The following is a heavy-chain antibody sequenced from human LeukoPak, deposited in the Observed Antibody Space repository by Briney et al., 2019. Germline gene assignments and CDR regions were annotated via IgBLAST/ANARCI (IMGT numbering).Heavy chain of an antibody. Sequence: ASVKVSCKASGYTFTSYDINWVRQATGQGLEWMGWMNPNSGNTGYAQKFQGRVTMARNTSISTAYVELSSLRSEDTAVYYCARDGTIFGVSDWFDPWGQGTLVTVSS. V-gene: IGHV1-8*01. CDR3: ARDGTIFGVSDWFDP. CDR2: MNPNSGNT. D-gene: IGHD3-3*01. J-gene: IGHJ5*02. CDR1: GYTFTSYD.